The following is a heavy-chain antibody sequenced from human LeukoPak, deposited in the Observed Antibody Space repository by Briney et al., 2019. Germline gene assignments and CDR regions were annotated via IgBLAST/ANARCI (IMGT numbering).Heavy chain of an antibody. CDR3: ARSQYYYDSSGSIGAFDI. Sequence: PRGSLRLSCADSGFSFSIYSMNCVRPAPGKGLEWVSYIRSSSSTIYYADSVKGRFTISTDNPKNSLYLQMNSLTDEDTAVYYCARSQYYYDSSGSIGAFDIWGQRTMVTVSS. CDR1: GFSFSIYS. D-gene: IGHD3-22*01. CDR2: IRSSSSTI. V-gene: IGHV3-48*02. J-gene: IGHJ3*02.